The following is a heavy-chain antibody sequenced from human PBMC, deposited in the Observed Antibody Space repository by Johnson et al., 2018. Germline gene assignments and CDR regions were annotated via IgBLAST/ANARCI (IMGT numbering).Heavy chain of an antibody. J-gene: IGHJ3*01. Sequence: QVQLQESGPGLVRPSQTLSLTCTVSGGSISSTIDYWTWIRQPAGKGLEWIGRMYITGSTLYNPSLKSRVSLSVDPSKGQLSLKLISVTAADTAVHYCARSQPVVTGNAFDVWGQGTLVTVSS. CDR2: MYITGST. CDR3: ARSQPVVTGNAFDV. V-gene: IGHV4-61*02. CDR1: GGSISSTIDY. D-gene: IGHD2-21*02.